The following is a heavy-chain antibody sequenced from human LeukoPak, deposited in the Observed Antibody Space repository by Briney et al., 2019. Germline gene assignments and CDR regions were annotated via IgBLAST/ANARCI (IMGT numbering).Heavy chain of an antibody. Sequence: GESLKISCKGSGYSFTSYWIGWVRQMPGKGLEWIGIIYPGDSDTRYSPSFQGQVTISADKSISTAYLQWSSLKASDTAMYYCARLLGYCSSTSCYGVPYYFDYWGQGTLVTVSS. J-gene: IGHJ4*02. V-gene: IGHV5-51*01. CDR3: ARLLGYCSSTSCYGVPYYFDY. CDR1: GYSFTSYW. CDR2: IYPGDSDT. D-gene: IGHD2-2*01.